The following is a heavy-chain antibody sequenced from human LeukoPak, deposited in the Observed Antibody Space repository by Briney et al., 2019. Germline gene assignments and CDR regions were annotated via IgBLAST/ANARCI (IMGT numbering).Heavy chain of an antibody. CDR2: ISDSGDSA. J-gene: IGHJ4*02. Sequence: PGGSLRLSCAASGFIFSSYAMSWLRQAPGKGLEWVSTISDSGDSAYYAGSVKGRFTISRDNSKNTLYLQMSSLRAEDTAVYYCAKDRLVYDYWGQGTLVTVSS. V-gene: IGHV3-23*01. CDR1: GFIFSSYA. D-gene: IGHD6-6*01. CDR3: AKDRLVYDY.